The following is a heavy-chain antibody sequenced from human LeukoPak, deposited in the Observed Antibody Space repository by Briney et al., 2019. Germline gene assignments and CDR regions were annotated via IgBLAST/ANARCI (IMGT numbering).Heavy chain of an antibody. CDR1: GYTFTSYY. V-gene: IGHV1-46*01. CDR2: ISPSGDST. J-gene: IGHJ4*02. Sequence: ASVKVSCKASGYTFTSYYMHWVRQAPGQGLEWMGIISPSGDSTSYARKFQGRVTMTRDSSTSTVHMDLSSLRSEDTAVYYCARDGGSFNSDFWGQGTLVTVSS. CDR3: ARDGGSFNSDF. D-gene: IGHD1-26*01.